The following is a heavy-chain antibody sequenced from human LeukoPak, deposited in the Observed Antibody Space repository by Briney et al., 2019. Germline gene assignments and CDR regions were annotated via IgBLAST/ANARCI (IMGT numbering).Heavy chain of an antibody. V-gene: IGHV4-34*01. CDR1: GGSFSGYY. Sequence: SEALSLTCAVYGGSFSGYYRSWIRQPPGKGLEWIGEINHSGSTNYNPSLKSRVTISVDTSKNQFSLKLSSVTAADTAVYYCARGDSSSWSVIGYWFDPWGQGTLVTVSS. CDR3: ARGDSSSWSVIGYWFDP. CDR2: INHSGST. D-gene: IGHD6-13*01. J-gene: IGHJ5*02.